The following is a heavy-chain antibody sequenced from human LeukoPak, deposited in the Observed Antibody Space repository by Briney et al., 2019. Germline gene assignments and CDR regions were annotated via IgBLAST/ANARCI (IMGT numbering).Heavy chain of an antibody. CDR2: INPNSAAT. Sequence: AASVTVSCTASGYTFNNYYIHWLRQAPGQGLEWMGWINPNSAATNYVQYFEGRVTMTRDTSSSTVYMELSSLRSEDTAVYYCARRMGFYYFDYWGQGTLVTVSS. D-gene: IGHD2-15*01. CDR1: GYTFNNYY. CDR3: ARRMGFYYFDY. V-gene: IGHV1-2*02. J-gene: IGHJ4*02.